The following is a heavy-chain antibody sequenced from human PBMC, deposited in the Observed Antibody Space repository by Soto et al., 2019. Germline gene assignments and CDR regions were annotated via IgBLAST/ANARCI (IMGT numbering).Heavy chain of an antibody. V-gene: IGHV4-31*03. J-gene: IGHJ6*02. CDR3: ASSPVTGIYYAMDV. CDR2: IYYTGST. CDR1: GGSISSGGYY. Sequence: PSETLSLTCTFSGGSISSGGYYWSWIRQHPGKGLEWIGNIYYTGSTHYDPSLKSRITISLDTSKNQISLKLSSVTAADTAVYYCASSPVTGIYYAMDVWGQGTTVTVSS. D-gene: IGHD6-19*01.